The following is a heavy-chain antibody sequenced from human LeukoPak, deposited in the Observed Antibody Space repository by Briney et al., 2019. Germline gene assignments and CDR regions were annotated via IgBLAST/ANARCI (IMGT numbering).Heavy chain of an antibody. CDR1: GGSISSSSYY. CDR3: ARASDYGSGSYPHDY. V-gene: IGHV4-39*07. Sequence: PSETLSLTCTVSGGSISSSSYYWGWIRQPPGKGLEWIGETHHSGTTNYNPSLKSRVTISVDESKNQFSLKLSSVTAADTAVYYCARASDYGSGSYPHDYWGQGTLVTVSS. D-gene: IGHD3-10*01. J-gene: IGHJ4*02. CDR2: THHSGTT.